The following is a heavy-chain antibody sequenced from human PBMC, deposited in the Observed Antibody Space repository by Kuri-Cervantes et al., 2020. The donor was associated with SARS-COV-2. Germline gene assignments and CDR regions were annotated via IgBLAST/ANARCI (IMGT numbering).Heavy chain of an antibody. J-gene: IGHJ6*02. CDR2: ISGSGTGA. V-gene: IGHV3-23*01. CDR3: AKDPTATTEYYYAMDV. D-gene: IGHD1-7*01. Sequence: ETLSLTCAASGFSFSSYAMSWVRQAPGKGLVWVSVISGSGTGAYYADSVKGRFTISRDNSKNTLYLQMNSLRAEDTAVYFCAKDPTATTEYYYAMDVWGQGTTVTVSS. CDR1: GFSFSSYA.